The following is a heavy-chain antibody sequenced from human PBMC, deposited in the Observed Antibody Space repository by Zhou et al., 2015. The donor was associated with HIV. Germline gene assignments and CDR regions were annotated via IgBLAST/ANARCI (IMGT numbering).Heavy chain of an antibody. Sequence: QVQLVQSGAEVKKPGSSVKVSCKASGGTFSSYAISWVRQAPGQGLEWMGGIIPIFGTANYAQKFQGRVTITADESTSTAYMELSSLRSEDTAVYYCARGARKNIVVVPAAYYYGMDVWGQGTTVTVSS. CDR2: IIPIFGTA. CDR3: ARGARKNIVVVPAAYYYGMDV. D-gene: IGHD2-2*01. CDR1: GGTFSSYA. J-gene: IGHJ6*02. V-gene: IGHV1-69*12.